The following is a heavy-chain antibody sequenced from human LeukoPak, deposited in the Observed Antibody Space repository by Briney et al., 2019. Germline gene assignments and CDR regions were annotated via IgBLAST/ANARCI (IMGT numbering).Heavy chain of an antibody. CDR3: ARVRLQGGSSSFPDY. J-gene: IGHJ4*02. V-gene: IGHV1-8*03. CDR2: MNPNSGNT. D-gene: IGHD6-6*01. CDR1: GYTFTSYD. Sequence: ASVKVSCKASGYTFTSYDINWVRRATGQGLEWMGWMNPNSGNTGYAQKFQGRVTITRNTSISTAYMELSSLRSEDTAVYYCARVRLQGGSSSFPDYWGQGTLVTVSS.